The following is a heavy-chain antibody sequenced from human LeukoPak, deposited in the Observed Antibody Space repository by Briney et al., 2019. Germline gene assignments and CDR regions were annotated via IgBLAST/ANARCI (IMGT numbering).Heavy chain of an antibody. D-gene: IGHD6-13*01. CDR3: ARDFLPYLSPAAGVFDY. CDR1: GFTFSSYG. Sequence: GGTLRLSCAASGFTFSSYGMSWVRQAPGKGLEWISGISGSGGNTYYADSVKGRFTISRDNSKNTLYLQMNSLRAEDTAVYYCARDFLPYLSPAAGVFDYWGQGTLVTVSS. J-gene: IGHJ4*02. CDR2: ISGSGGNT. V-gene: IGHV3-23*01.